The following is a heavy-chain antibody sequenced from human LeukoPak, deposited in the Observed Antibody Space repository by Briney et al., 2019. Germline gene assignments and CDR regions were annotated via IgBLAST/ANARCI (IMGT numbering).Heavy chain of an antibody. D-gene: IGHD6-19*01. CDR3: ARGRSGWYWNWFDP. J-gene: IGHJ5*02. V-gene: IGHV4-34*01. CDR1: GGSFNGYY. CDR2: INHSGST. Sequence: SETLSLTCAVYGGSFNGYYWSWIRQPPGKGLEWIGEINHSGSTNYNPSLKSRVTISVDTSKNQSSLKLSSVTAADTAVYYCARGRSGWYWNWFDPWGQGTLVTVSS.